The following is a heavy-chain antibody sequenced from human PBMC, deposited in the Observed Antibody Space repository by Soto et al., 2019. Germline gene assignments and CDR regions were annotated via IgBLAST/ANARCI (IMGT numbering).Heavy chain of an antibody. CDR3: CPEYSGYVMDY. Sequence: EVQLVESGGGLVQPGGSLKLSCAASGFTFSGSAMHWVRQASGKGLEWVGRIRSKANSYATAYAASVKGRFTISRDDSKNTAYLKMNSLKAEDTAVYYGCPEYSGYVMDYWGQGTLVTVSS. CDR1: GFTFSGSA. CDR2: IRSKANSYAT. D-gene: IGHD5-12*01. V-gene: IGHV3-73*01. J-gene: IGHJ4*02.